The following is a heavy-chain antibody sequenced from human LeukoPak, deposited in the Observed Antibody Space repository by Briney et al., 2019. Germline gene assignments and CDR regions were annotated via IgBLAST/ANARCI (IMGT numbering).Heavy chain of an antibody. CDR2: INHSGST. CDR1: GGSFSGYY. J-gene: IGHJ4*02. V-gene: IGHV4-34*01. Sequence: SETLSLTCAVYGGSFSGYYGSWIRQPPGKGLEWIGEINHSGSTNYNPSLKSRVTISVDTSKSQFSLKLSSVTAAATAVYYCARGLLCSGGSCYKAIDYWGQGTLVTVSS. D-gene: IGHD2-15*01. CDR3: ARGLLCSGGSCYKAIDY.